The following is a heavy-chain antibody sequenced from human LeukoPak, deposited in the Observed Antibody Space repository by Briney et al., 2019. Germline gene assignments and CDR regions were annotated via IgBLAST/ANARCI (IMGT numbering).Heavy chain of an antibody. Sequence: GGSLRLSYAASGFTFSSYSMNWVRQAPGKGLEWVSSISSSSSYIYYADSVKGRFTISRDNAKNSLYLQMNSLRAEDTAVYYCARDARYYDFWSGYYQHFDYWGQGTLVTVSS. CDR1: GFTFSSYS. V-gene: IGHV3-21*01. J-gene: IGHJ4*02. CDR2: ISSSSSYI. D-gene: IGHD3-3*01. CDR3: ARDARYYDFWSGYYQHFDY.